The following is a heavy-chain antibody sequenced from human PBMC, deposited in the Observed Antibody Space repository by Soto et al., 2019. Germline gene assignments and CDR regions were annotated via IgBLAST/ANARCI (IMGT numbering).Heavy chain of an antibody. CDR3: ARAPYYYDSSGYWGVDY. Sequence: SVKVSCKASGGTFSSYAISWVRQAPGQGLEWMGGIIPIFGTANYAQKFQGRVTITADESTSTAYMELSSLRSEDTAVYYCARAPYYYDSSGYWGVDYWGQGTLVTVSS. CDR2: IIPIFGTA. J-gene: IGHJ4*02. D-gene: IGHD3-22*01. CDR1: GGTFSSYA. V-gene: IGHV1-69*13.